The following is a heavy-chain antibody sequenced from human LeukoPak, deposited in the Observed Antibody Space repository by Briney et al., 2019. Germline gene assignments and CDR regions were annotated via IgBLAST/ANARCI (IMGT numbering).Heavy chain of an antibody. Sequence: SETLSLTCAVYGGSFSGYYWSWIRHPPGKGLEWIGEINHSGSTNYSPSLKSRVTISVDTSKNQFSLKLSSVTAADTAVYYCARGRLRYFDWLPFDYWGQGTLVTVSS. CDR2: INHSGST. J-gene: IGHJ4*02. CDR3: ARGRLRYFDWLPFDY. D-gene: IGHD3-9*01. CDR1: GGSFSGYY. V-gene: IGHV4-34*01.